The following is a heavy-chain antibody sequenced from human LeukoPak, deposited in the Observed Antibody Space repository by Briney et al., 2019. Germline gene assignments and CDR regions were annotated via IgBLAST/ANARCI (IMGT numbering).Heavy chain of an antibody. D-gene: IGHD3-16*01. V-gene: IGHV4-39*07. Sequence: PSETLSLTCTVSGGSISSSSYYWGWIRQPPGKGLEWIGSIYHSGSTYYNPSLKSRVTISVDTSKNQFSLKLSSVTAADTAVYYCARDQGFMITFGGAYDYWGQGTLVTVSS. CDR1: GGSISSSSYY. J-gene: IGHJ4*02. CDR2: IYHSGST. CDR3: ARDQGFMITFGGAYDY.